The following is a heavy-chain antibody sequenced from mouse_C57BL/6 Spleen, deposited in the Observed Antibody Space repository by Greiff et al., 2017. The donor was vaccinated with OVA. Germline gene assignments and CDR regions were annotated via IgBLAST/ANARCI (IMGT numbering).Heavy chain of an antibody. CDR1: GFNIKDYY. V-gene: IGHV14-1*01. Sequence: VQLQQSGAELVRPGASVKLSCTASGFNIKDYYMHWVKQRPEQGLEWIGRIDPEDGDTEYAPKFQGKATMTADTSSNTAYLQLSSLTSEDTAVYYCTTVVALYYYAMDYWGQGTSVTVSS. CDR3: TTVVALYYYAMDY. CDR2: IDPEDGDT. D-gene: IGHD1-1*01. J-gene: IGHJ4*01.